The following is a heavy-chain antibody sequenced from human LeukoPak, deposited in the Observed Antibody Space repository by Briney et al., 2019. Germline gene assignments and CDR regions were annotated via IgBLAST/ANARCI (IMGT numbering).Heavy chain of an antibody. D-gene: IGHD1-26*01. V-gene: IGHV3-21*01. CDR1: GFAFSTYS. J-gene: IGHJ4*02. CDR3: ARVAGGSHHFDY. Sequence: PGGSLRLSCAASGFAFSTYSMNWVRHAPGKGLEWVSSITSTSSYIYYADSVKGRFTISRDNAKNSLYLQMNTLRAEDTAVYYCARVAGGSHHFDYWGQGTLVTVSS. CDR2: ITSTSSYI.